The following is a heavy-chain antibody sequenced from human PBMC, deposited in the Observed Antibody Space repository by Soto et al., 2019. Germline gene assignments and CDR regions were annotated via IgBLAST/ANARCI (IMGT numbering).Heavy chain of an antibody. J-gene: IGHJ3*02. D-gene: IGHD3-16*02. CDR1: GYTFISYG. CDR2: ISAYNGNT. V-gene: IGHV1-18*01. Sequence: ASVKVSCKASGYTFISYGISWVRQAPGQGLEWMGWISAYNGNTKYAQKLQGRVTMTTDTSTRTAYMELRSLRSDDTAVYYCARDLDDDVWGSYPSPDSFDIWGQGTMVTVSS. CDR3: ARDLDDDVWGSYPSPDSFDI.